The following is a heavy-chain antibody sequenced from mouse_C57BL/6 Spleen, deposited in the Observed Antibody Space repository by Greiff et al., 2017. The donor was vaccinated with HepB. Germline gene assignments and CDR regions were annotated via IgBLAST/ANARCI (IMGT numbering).Heavy chain of an antibody. J-gene: IGHJ1*03. Sequence: QVQLQQPGAELVRPGSSVKLSCKASGYTFTSYWMHWVKQRPIQGLEWIGNIDPSDSETHYNQKFKDKATLTVDKSSGTAYMQLSSLTSEDSAVYYCAREGGGSSYWYFDVWGTGTTVTVSS. CDR1: GYTFTSYW. D-gene: IGHD1-1*01. CDR3: AREGGGSSYWYFDV. V-gene: IGHV1-52*01. CDR2: IDPSDSET.